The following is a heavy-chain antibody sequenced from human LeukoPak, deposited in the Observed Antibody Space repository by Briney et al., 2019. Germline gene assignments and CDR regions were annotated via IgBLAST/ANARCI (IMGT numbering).Heavy chain of an antibody. J-gene: IGHJ4*02. D-gene: IGHD3-22*01. V-gene: IGHV3-21*01. CDR2: ITTSSTYI. CDR1: GLTMPENR. Sequence: GGSRRLSSVAQGLTMPENRVSCVRQAPGKGLEWVSSITTSSTYISYADSVKGRFTISRDDSKNTLYLQMNSLRAHDTAVYYCARTYYYDSGGSPPGYWGQGTLVTVSS. CDR3: ARTYYYDSGGSPPGY.